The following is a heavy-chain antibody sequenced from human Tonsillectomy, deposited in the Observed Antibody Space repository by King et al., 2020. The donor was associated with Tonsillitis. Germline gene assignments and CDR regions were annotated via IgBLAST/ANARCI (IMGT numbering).Heavy chain of an antibody. V-gene: IGHV3-15*01. J-gene: IGHJ6*03. D-gene: IGHD3-22*01. Sequence: VQLVESGGGLVKPGGSLRLSCAASGFTFSNAWMSWVRQAPGKGLEWVGRIKSKTYGGTTDYAAPVKGGFTISRDDSKNMLYLQMNSLKTEDTAVYYCTTDSQDYYDSSGYYYYYYMDVWGKGTTVTVSS. CDR1: GFTFSNAW. CDR3: TTDSQDYYDSSGYYYYYYMDV. CDR2: IKSKTYGGTT.